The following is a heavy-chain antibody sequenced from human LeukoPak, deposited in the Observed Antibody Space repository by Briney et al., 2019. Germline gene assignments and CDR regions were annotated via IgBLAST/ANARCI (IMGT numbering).Heavy chain of an antibody. V-gene: IGHV3-23*01. CDR2: ISVSGANT. D-gene: IGHD1-26*01. CDR1: GFTFSSYA. CDR3: PSGSRGYFDY. Sequence: GRSLRLSCAASGFTFSSYAMHWVRQAPGKGLEWVSAISVSGANTYYADSVKGRFTISRDNSKNTLYLQMNSLGAEDTAVYYCPSGSRGYFDYWGQGALVTVSS. J-gene: IGHJ4*02.